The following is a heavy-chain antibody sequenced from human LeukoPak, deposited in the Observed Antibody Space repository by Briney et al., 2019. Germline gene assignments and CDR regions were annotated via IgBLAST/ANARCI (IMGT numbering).Heavy chain of an antibody. V-gene: IGHV3-7*01. Sequence: GGSLSLSCVASGFTFSGHSMMWVRQAPGKGLEWVANIKKDGSEKYYVDAVKGRFTISRDNTKNSVYLQMNSLRAEDTAVYYCAKDPFRDGYSPHYFEYWGQGTLVTVSS. CDR2: IKKDGSEK. CDR3: AKDPFRDGYSPHYFEY. J-gene: IGHJ4*02. CDR1: GFTFSGHS. D-gene: IGHD5-24*01.